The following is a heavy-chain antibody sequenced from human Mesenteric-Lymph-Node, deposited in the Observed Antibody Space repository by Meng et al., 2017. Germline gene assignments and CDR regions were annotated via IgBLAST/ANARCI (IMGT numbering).Heavy chain of an antibody. D-gene: IGHD1-26*01. CDR2: IYYTGST. Sequence: SETLSLTCTVSSDSVNSPSYYWSWVRQPPGMGLEWIGYIYYTGSTNYNPSLKSRVTISVDASKNLFSLKVSSVIAADTALYYCAGVHTTHDAFDVWGQGTMVTVSS. V-gene: IGHV4-61*01. CDR3: AGVHTTHDAFDV. CDR1: SDSVNSPSYY. J-gene: IGHJ3*01.